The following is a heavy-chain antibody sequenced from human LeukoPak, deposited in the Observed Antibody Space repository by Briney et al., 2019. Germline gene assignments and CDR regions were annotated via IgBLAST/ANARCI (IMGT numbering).Heavy chain of an antibody. CDR1: GGSFSGYY. D-gene: IGHD3-10*01. CDR2: INHSGST. Sequence: SETLSLTCAVYGGSFSGYYWSWIRQPPGKGLDWIGEINHSGSTNYNPSLKSRVTISVDTSKNQFSLKLSSVTAADTAVYYCARALLWFVQKRYDFDYWGQGTLVTVSS. J-gene: IGHJ4*02. CDR3: ARALLWFVQKRYDFDY. V-gene: IGHV4-34*01.